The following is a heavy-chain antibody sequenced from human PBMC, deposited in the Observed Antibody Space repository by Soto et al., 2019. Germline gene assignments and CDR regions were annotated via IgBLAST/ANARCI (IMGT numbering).Heavy chain of an antibody. CDR1: GFTFSDYY. D-gene: IGHD1-26*01. J-gene: IGHJ4*02. CDR2: ISSSGSTI. V-gene: IGHV3-11*01. Sequence: SLRLSCAASGFTFSDYYMSWIRQAPGKGLEWVSYISSSGSTIYYADSVKGRFTISRDNSKNTLYLQMNSLRAEDTAVYYCAKERSIVGANNYFDYWGQGTLVTVSS. CDR3: AKERSIVGANNYFDY.